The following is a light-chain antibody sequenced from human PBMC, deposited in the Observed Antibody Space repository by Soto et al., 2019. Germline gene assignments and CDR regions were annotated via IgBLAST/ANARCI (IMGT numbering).Light chain of an antibody. CDR2: DVS. V-gene: IGLV2-11*01. Sequence: QSALTQPRSVSGSPGQSVTISCTGTSSDVGGYNFVSWYQHHPGKAPKLMIYDVSKRPSGVPDRFSGSKSGCTASLTISGLQAEDEADYYCCSYAGSYTLVFGGGTKLTVL. J-gene: IGLJ3*02. CDR3: CSYAGSYTLV. CDR1: SSDVGGYNF.